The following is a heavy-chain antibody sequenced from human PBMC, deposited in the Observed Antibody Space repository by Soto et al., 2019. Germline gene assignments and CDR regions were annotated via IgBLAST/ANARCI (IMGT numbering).Heavy chain of an antibody. V-gene: IGHV1-3*01. Sequence: GASVKVSCKASGYTFTSYAIHWVRQAPGQRLEWMGWINAGNGNRKYSQKYQGRVTITRDTSASTAYMELSRLRSDDTAVYYCARDLNRAPRGITIFGVAPIYYYSGMDVWGQGTTVTVSS. J-gene: IGHJ6*02. D-gene: IGHD3-3*01. CDR2: INAGNGNR. CDR3: ARDLNRAPRGITIFGVAPIYYYSGMDV. CDR1: GYTFTSYA.